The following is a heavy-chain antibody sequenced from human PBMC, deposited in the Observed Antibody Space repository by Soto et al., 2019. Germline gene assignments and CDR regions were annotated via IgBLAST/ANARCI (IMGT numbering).Heavy chain of an antibody. CDR2: INHSGST. V-gene: IGHV4-34*01. CDR3: AREGKQWLAGRETQKIDY. Sequence: PSETLSLTCAVYGGSFSGYYWSWIRQPPGKGLEWIGEINHSGSTNYNPSLKSRVTISVDTSKNQFSLKLSSVTAADTAVYYCAREGKQWLAGRETQKIDYWGQGTLVTVSS. D-gene: IGHD6-19*01. CDR1: GGSFSGYY. J-gene: IGHJ4*02.